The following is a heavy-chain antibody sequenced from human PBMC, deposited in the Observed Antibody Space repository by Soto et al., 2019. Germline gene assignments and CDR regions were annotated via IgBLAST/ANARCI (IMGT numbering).Heavy chain of an antibody. Sequence: SETLSLTYTVSCGYISISRYHLGWIRPPPVKGLEWIGSFYYSGSTYYNPSLKSRVTISVDTSKNQFSLKLSSVTAADTAVYYCASGNYYDSSGYYYEMFDYWGQGTLVTVSS. CDR3: ASGNYYDSSGYYYEMFDY. V-gene: IGHV4-39*01. CDR2: FYYSGST. J-gene: IGHJ4*02. CDR1: CGYISISRYH. D-gene: IGHD3-22*01.